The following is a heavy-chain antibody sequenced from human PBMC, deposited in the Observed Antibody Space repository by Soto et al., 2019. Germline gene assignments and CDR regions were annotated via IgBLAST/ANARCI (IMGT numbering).Heavy chain of an antibody. CDR2: IWYDGNNK. J-gene: IGHJ4*02. Sequence: GGSLRLSCAASGFTFSSYGMHWVRQAPGKGLEWVAVIWYDGNNKYYADSVKGRFTISRDNSKKTLYLQMNSLRAEDTAVYYCARVFDTYYFDSWGQGNMVTVSS. CDR1: GFTFSSYG. CDR3: ARVFDTYYFDS. V-gene: IGHV3-33*01. D-gene: IGHD3-9*01.